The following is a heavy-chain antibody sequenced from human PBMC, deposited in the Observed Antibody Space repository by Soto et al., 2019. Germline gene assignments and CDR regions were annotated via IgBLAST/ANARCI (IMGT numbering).Heavy chain of an antibody. CDR3: PSDDFRGGSVAVDF. J-gene: IGHJ4*02. CDR1: GFRFSSHE. CDR2: ISSSGSLI. D-gene: IGHD2-15*01. Sequence: GGSLRLSCEVSGFRFSSHEMNWVRQAPGKGLEWLAYISSSGSLIHYADSVRGRFTISRDNAKNSLYLQMLRLRAEDTDVYYCPSDDFRGGSVAVDFGAEGALVNVS. V-gene: IGHV3-48*03.